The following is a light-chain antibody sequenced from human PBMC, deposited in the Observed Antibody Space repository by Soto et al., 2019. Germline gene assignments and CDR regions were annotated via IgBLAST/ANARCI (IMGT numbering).Light chain of an antibody. CDR2: QDT. J-gene: IGLJ1*01. CDR3: QAWDYSTAYYV. V-gene: IGLV3-1*01. CDR1: KLGEKY. Sequence: SYELTQPPPVSVSPGQTASITCSGDKLGEKYACWYQQKPGQSPVLAIYQDTKRPSGIPERFSGSNSGNTATLTISGTQAMDEADYYCQAWDYSTAYYVFGPGTKVTVL.